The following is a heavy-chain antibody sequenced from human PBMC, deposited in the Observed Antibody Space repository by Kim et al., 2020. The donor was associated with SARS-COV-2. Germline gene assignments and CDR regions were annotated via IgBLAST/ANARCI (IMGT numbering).Heavy chain of an antibody. CDR2: ISGSGGST. V-gene: IGHV3-23*01. CDR3: AKGRLAWGTAAGIDY. J-gene: IGHJ4*02. D-gene: IGHD6-13*01. CDR1: GFTFSSYA. Sequence: GGSLRLSCAASGFTFSSYAMSWVRQAPGKGLEWVSAISGSGGSTYYADSVKGRFTISRDNSKNTLYLQMNSLRAEDTAVYYCAKGRLAWGTAAGIDYWGQGTLVTVSS.